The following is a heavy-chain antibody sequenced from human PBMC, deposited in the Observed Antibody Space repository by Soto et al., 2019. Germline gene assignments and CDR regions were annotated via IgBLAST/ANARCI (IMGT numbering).Heavy chain of an antibody. J-gene: IGHJ4*02. D-gene: IGHD2-15*01. Sequence: LRLSCAASGFTFSDYYMNWIRQAPGKGLEWVSYISGTSTYTNYADSVKGRFTISRDNVQKSLYLQMNSLRVEDTAVYYCARDSGGERDFDYWGPGTLVTVSS. CDR1: GFTFSDYY. CDR2: ISGTSTYT. CDR3: ARDSGGERDFDY. V-gene: IGHV3-11*06.